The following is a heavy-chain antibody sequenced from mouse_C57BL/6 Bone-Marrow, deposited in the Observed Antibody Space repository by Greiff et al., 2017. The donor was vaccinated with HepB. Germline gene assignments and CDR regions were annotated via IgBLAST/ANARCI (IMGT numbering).Heavy chain of an antibody. Sequence: EVKLVESGPGLAKPSQTLSLTCSVTGYSITSDYWNLIRKFPGNKLEYMGYISYSGSTYYNPSLKSRISITRDTSKNQYYLQLNSVTTEDTATYYCARRGYSNSYFDYWGQGTTLTVSS. CDR1: GYSITSDY. CDR2: ISYSGST. CDR3: ARRGYSNSYFDY. J-gene: IGHJ2*01. V-gene: IGHV3-8*01. D-gene: IGHD2-5*01.